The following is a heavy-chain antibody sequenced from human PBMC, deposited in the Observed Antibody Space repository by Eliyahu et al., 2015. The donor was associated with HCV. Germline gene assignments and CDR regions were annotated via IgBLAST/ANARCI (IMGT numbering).Heavy chain of an antibody. J-gene: IGHJ6*02. CDR2: INPNSGGT. D-gene: IGHD2-15*01. CDR1: GYTFTGXY. V-gene: IGHV1-2*02. CDR3: AREQDIVVVVAATGYYYYGMDV. Sequence: QVQLVQSGAEVKKPGASVKVSCXASGYTFTGXYMXWVRQAPGQGLEWMGWINPNSGGTXYAQKFQGRVTMTRDTSISTAYMELSRLRSDDTAVYYCAREQDIVVVVAATGYYYYGMDVWGQGTTVTVSS.